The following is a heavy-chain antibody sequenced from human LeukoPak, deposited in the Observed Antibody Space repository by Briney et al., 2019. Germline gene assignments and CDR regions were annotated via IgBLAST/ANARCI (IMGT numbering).Heavy chain of an antibody. CDR2: IYHSGST. D-gene: IGHD5-12*01. CDR1: GGSISSGGYY. J-gene: IGHJ4*02. V-gene: IGHV4-30-2*03. CDR3: ARRDPGGGYAYYFDY. Sequence: SETLSLTCTVSGGSISSGGYYWSWIRQPPGKGLEWIGYIYHSGSTYYNPSLKSRVTISVDTSKNQFSLKLSSVTAADTAVYYCARRDPGGGYAYYFDYWGQGTLVTVSS.